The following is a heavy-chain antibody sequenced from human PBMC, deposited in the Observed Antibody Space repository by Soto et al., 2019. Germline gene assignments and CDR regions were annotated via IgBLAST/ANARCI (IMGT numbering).Heavy chain of an antibody. D-gene: IGHD2-21*02. J-gene: IGHJ6*02. V-gene: IGHV2-5*02. CDR1: GFSLSTSRVG. CDR3: AHIGGGYCYSCYDSGMDV. CDR2: IYWDDDK. Sequence: QITLKESGPTLVKPTQTLTLTCTFSGFSLSTSRVGVGWIRQPPGKALEWLALIYWDDDKRYSPSLKSRLTITQNTSKHQEVLTMTNKDPVDTAPYYGAHIGGGYCYSCYDSGMDVWGQGTTVTVSS.